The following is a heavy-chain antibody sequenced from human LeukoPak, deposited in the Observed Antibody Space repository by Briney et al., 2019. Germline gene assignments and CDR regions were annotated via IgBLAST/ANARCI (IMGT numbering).Heavy chain of an antibody. CDR3: AREGGIYDSRAFDI. D-gene: IGHD3-3*01. V-gene: IGHV3-7*01. J-gene: IGHJ3*02. CDR1: GFTFSSYW. CDR2: IKQDGSEK. Sequence: LPGGSLRLSCAASGFTFSSYWMSWVRQAPGKGLEWVANIKQDGSEKYYVDSVKGRFTISRDNAKNSLYLQMNSLGAEDTAVYYCAREGGIYDSRAFDIRGQGTMVTVSS.